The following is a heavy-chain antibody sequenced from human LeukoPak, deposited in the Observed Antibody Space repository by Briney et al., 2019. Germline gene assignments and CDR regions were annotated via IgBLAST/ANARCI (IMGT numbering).Heavy chain of an antibody. D-gene: IGHD3-22*01. CDR3: AKEGYYYDSSGYHYYYGMDV. Sequence: GGSLRLSCAASGFTFRSYGMHWVRQAPGKGLEWVAVISYYGSNKYFADSVKGRFTISSDNSKHTLYLQMTSLRAEERAVYYCAKEGYYYDSSGYHYYYGMDVWGQGTTVTVSS. J-gene: IGHJ6*02. CDR2: ISYYGSNK. CDR1: GFTFRSYG. V-gene: IGHV3-30*18.